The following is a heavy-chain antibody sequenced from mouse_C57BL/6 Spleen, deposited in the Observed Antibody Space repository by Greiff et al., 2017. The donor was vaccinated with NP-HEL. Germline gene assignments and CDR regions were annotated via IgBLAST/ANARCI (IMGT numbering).Heavy chain of an antibody. CDR2: IYPRSGNT. J-gene: IGHJ4*01. Sequence: QVQLQQSGAELARPGASVKLSCKASGYTFTSYGISWVKQRPGQGLEWIGEIYPRSGNTYYNEKFKGKATLTADKSSSTAYMELRSLTSEDSAVYFWARSSGPYAMDYWGQGTSVTVSS. D-gene: IGHD3-2*02. CDR3: ARSSGPYAMDY. CDR1: GYTFTSYG. V-gene: IGHV1-81*01.